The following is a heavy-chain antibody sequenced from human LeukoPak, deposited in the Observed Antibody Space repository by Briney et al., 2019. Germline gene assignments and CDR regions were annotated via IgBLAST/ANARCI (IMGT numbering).Heavy chain of an antibody. CDR3: ARGVYDFWSGVDY. V-gene: IGHV4-34*01. CDR2: INHSGST. CDR1: GGSFSGYY. Sequence: SETLSLTCAVYGGSFSGYYWSWIRQPPGKGLEWIGEINHSGSTNYNPSLKSRVTISVDTSKNQFSLKLSSVTAADTAVYYCARGVYDFWSGVDYWGQGTLVTVSS. J-gene: IGHJ4*02. D-gene: IGHD3-3*01.